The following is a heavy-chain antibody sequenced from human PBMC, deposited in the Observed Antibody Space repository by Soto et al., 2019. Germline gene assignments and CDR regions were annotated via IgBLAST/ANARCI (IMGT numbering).Heavy chain of an antibody. CDR3: AREIVVVPAAMRDYYYYGMDV. Sequence: GGSLRLSCAASGFTFSSYSMNWVRQAPGKGLEWVSSISSSSSYIYYADSVKGRFTISRDNAKNSLYLQMNSLRAEDTAVYYCAREIVVVPAAMRDYYYYGMDVWGQGTTVTVSS. CDR2: ISSSSSYI. J-gene: IGHJ6*02. V-gene: IGHV3-21*01. D-gene: IGHD2-2*01. CDR1: GFTFSSYS.